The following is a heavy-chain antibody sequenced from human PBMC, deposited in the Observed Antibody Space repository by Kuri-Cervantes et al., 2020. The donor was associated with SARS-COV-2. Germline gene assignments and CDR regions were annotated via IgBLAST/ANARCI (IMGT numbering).Heavy chain of an antibody. J-gene: IGHJ6*02. V-gene: IGHV3-23*01. Sequence: GGSLRLSCAASGFTFRSYAMTWVRQAPGKGLEWVSVISGSGETIHYAGSVQGRFTISRDNSKKMLYLQMKSLRAEDTATYYCALEIMSFFGMDVWGQGTTVTVSS. D-gene: IGHD2-8*01. CDR1: GFTFRSYA. CDR2: ISGSGETI. CDR3: ALEIMSFFGMDV.